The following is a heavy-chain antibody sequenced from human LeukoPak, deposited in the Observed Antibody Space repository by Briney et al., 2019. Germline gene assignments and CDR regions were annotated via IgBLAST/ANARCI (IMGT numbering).Heavy chain of an antibody. CDR2: IRSKAYGGTT. CDR3: TRGRSGGYCSGGSCYGGPYYYYYMDV. D-gene: IGHD2-15*01. CDR1: GFTFGDYA. Sequence: GGSLRLSCTASGFTFGDYAMSWVRQAPGKGLEWVGFIRSKAYGGTTEYAASVKGRFTISRDDSKSIAYLQMNSLKTEDTAVYYCTRGRSGGYCSGGSCYGGPYYYYYMDVWGKGTTVTISS. V-gene: IGHV3-49*04. J-gene: IGHJ6*03.